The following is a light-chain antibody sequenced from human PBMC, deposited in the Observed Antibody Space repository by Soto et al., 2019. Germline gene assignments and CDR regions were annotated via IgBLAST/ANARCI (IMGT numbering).Light chain of an antibody. J-gene: IGKJ1*01. V-gene: IGKV1-17*01. CDR2: AAS. Sequence: DIQMTQSPSSLSASVGDRVTITCRASQGIGDDLGWYQQKPGKAPERLIYAASSLQSGVPSRFXXXXXXXXXXXXXXXLQPEDFATYYCLQHNSYPRAFGQGTKVEI. CDR1: QGIGDD. CDR3: LQHNSYPRA.